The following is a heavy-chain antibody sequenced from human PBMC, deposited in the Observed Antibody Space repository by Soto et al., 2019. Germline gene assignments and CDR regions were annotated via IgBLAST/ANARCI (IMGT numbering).Heavy chain of an antibody. CDR3: ARAEYTYNYRGVDS. CDR1: GGSFRGYY. D-gene: IGHD3-16*01. Sequence: SEALSLTCAVYGGSFRGYYWTWIRQPPGKGLEWIGEIDHSGFTNYNPPLKSRVTISADTSKNQFSLKLASVTAADTAVYYWARAEYTYNYRGVDSWGQGTLVTVSS. CDR2: IDHSGFT. V-gene: IGHV4-34*01. J-gene: IGHJ5*01.